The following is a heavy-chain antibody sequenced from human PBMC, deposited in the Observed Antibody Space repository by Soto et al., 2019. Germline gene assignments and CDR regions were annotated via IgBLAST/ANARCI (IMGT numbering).Heavy chain of an antibody. CDR1: GGTFSSYT. Sequence: QVQLVQSGAEVKKPGSSVKVSCKASGGTFSSYTISWVRQAPGQGLEWMGRIIPILGIANYAQKFQGRVTSAAHKSTSTAYMELSSLRSEHTAVYYCARDPICGGDCGWGQGTLVTVSS. V-gene: IGHV1-69*08. CDR3: ARDPICGGDCG. J-gene: IGHJ4*02. D-gene: IGHD2-21*02. CDR2: IIPILGIA.